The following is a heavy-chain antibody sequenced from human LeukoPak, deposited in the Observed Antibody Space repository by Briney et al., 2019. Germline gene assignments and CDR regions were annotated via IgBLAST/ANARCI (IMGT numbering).Heavy chain of an antibody. CDR2: IRYDGSNK. J-gene: IGHJ1*01. D-gene: IGHD3-3*01. V-gene: IGHV3-30*02. CDR3: AKDQRRFLGGAPEKYFQH. Sequence: GGSLRLSCAASGFTFSSYGMHWVRQAPGKGLEWVAFIRYDGSNKYYADSVKGRFTISRDNSKNTLYLQMNSLRAEDTAVYYCAKDQRRFLGGAPEKYFQHWGQGTLVTVSS. CDR1: GFTFSSYG.